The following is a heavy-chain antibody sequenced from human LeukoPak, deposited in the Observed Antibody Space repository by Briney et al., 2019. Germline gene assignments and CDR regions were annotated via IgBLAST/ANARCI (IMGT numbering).Heavy chain of an antibody. J-gene: IGHJ4*02. CDR2: IYYSGST. D-gene: IGHD3-3*01. CDR3: ARGGFLGY. V-gene: IGHV4-59*01. CDR1: GGSFSGYY. Sequence: PSETLSLTCAVYGGSFSGYYWSWIRQPPGKGLEWIGYIYYSGSTNYNPSLKSRVTISVDTSKNQFSLKLSSVTAADKAVYYCARGGFLGYWGEGTLVTVSS.